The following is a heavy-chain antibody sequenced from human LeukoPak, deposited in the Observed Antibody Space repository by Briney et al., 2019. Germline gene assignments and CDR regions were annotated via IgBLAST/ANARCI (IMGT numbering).Heavy chain of an antibody. V-gene: IGHV4-59*08. CDR1: GGSICSYY. J-gene: IGHJ5*02. CDR2: VYYSGST. D-gene: IGHD6-13*01. Sequence: KASETLSLTCTVSGGSICSYYWSWIRKSPGKGMEWIGYVYYSGSTNYNPSLKSRVTISVDTSKNQFSLKLSSVTAADTAVYYCASYPTSSWYPWFDPWGQGTLVTVSS. CDR3: ASYPTSSWYPWFDP.